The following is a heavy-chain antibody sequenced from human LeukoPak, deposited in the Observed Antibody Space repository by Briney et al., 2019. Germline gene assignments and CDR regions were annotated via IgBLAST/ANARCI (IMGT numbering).Heavy chain of an antibody. V-gene: IGHV1-8*01. CDR3: ARAIAVAGTHDY. CDR2: MNPNSGNT. D-gene: IGHD6-19*01. Sequence: ASVKVSCKASGYTFTSYDINWVRRATGQGLEWMGWMNPNSGNTGYAQKFQGRVTMTRNTSISTAYMELSSLRSEDTAVYYCARAIAVAGTHDYWGQGTLVTVSS. J-gene: IGHJ4*02. CDR1: GYTFTSYD.